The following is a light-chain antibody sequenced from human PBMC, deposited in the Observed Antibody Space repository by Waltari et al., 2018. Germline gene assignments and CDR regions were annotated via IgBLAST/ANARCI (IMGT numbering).Light chain of an antibody. CDR2: KAS. Sequence: IQRTQSLSTLSAPVGDRVNITCRASQNINSGLAWYQHKPGKATKLLIYKASSLESGVPSRFSGSGSGTEVTLTITSLQPDDFATYFCQHYNNYAPWTFGQGTKVEVK. V-gene: IGKV1-5*03. CDR1: QNINSG. J-gene: IGKJ1*01. CDR3: QHYNNYAPWT.